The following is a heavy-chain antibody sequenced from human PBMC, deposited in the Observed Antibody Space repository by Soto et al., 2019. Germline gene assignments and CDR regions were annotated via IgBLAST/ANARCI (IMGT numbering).Heavy chain of an antibody. CDR1: GFTFSSYG. V-gene: IGHV3-33*01. Sequence: GGSLRLSCAASGFTFSSYGMHWVRQAPGKGLEWVAVIWYDGSNKYYSDSVKGRFTISRDNSKNMLYLQMNSLRVEDTAVYYCASQKDWGQGTLVTVYS. J-gene: IGHJ4*02. CDR3: ASQKD. CDR2: IWYDGSNK.